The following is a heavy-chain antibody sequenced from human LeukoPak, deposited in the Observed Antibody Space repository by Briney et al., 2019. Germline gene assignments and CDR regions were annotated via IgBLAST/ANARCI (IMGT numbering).Heavy chain of an antibody. V-gene: IGHV4-61*01. D-gene: IGHD1-7*01. CDR2: IYYSGST. Sequence: SETLSLTCTVSGGSISSSSYYWSWIRQPPGKGLEWIGYIYYSGSTNYSPSLKSRVTISVDTSKNQFSLKLSSVTAADTAVYYCAREGGTGTTGYFDYWGQGTLVTVSS. J-gene: IGHJ4*02. CDR3: AREGGTGTTGYFDY. CDR1: GGSISSSSYY.